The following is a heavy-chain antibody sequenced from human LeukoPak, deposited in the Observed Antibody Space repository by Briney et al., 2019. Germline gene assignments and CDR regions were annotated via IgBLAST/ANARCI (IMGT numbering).Heavy chain of an antibody. J-gene: IGHJ4*02. D-gene: IGHD1-7*01. V-gene: IGHV3-23*01. CDR3: AKDRARGGTTDFDY. Sequence: GGSLRLSCAASGFTFSSYSMSWVRQAPGKGLEWVSAISGSADSTYYADSVKGQFAISRDNSKNTLYLQMNSLRAEDTAVYFCAKDRARGGTTDFDYWGQGTLVTVSS. CDR1: GFTFSSYS. CDR2: ISGSADST.